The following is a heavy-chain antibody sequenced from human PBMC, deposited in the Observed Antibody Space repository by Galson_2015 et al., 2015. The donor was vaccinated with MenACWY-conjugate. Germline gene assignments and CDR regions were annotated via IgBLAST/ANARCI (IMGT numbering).Heavy chain of an antibody. CDR3: VRAEGWPRSAFDI. D-gene: IGHD5-24*01. J-gene: IGHJ3*02. CDR2: VSYDGSSK. V-gene: IGHV3-30*10. CDR1: GFRFSSYT. Sequence: SLRLSCAASGFRFSSYTLYWVRQAPGKGLEWVAVVSYDGSSKYYTDSVQGRFTISRDNSKNTVSLQMDSLRPEDSAVYYCVRAEGWPRSAFDIWGQGTMVTVSS.